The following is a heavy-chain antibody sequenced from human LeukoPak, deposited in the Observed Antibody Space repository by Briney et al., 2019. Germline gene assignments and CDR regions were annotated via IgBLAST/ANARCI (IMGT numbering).Heavy chain of an antibody. V-gene: IGHV3-48*03. Sequence: GGSLRLSCAASGFTFSGYEMTWVRQAPGKGLEWISFIGSSETTTHYADSVRGRFTISRDNAKNSLYLQMNSLRAEDTAVYYCARDRGNGGLIDYWGRGTLVTVSP. CDR3: ARDRGNGGLIDY. CDR1: GFTFSGYE. D-gene: IGHD4-23*01. CDR2: IGSSETTT. J-gene: IGHJ4*02.